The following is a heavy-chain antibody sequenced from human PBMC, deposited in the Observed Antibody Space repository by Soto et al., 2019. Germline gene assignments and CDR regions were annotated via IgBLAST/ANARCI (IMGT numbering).Heavy chain of an antibody. J-gene: IGHJ6*03. Sequence: GGSLRLSCAASGFTFSSYAMHWVRQAPGKGLEWVAVISHDGSITYYSDSVKGRFTMSRDNSNNTLFLQMSSLRSEDTAIYYCANDEYWESHFYYSMDLWGKGTTVTVSS. CDR3: ANDEYWESHFYYSMDL. CDR1: GFTFSSYA. D-gene: IGHD2-8*02. CDR2: ISHDGSIT. V-gene: IGHV3-30*18.